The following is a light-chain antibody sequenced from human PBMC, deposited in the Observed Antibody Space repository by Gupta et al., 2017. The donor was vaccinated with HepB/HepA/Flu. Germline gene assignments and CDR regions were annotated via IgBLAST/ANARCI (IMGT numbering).Light chain of an antibody. V-gene: IGKV3-20*01. J-gene: IGKJ2*01. CDR2: GAS. Sequence: EIVLTQSPGTLSLSPGERATPSCRTSQSVSSSYLARYQQKPGQAPRLLIYGASSRATGIPDRFSGSGSGTDFTLTISRLEPEDFAVYYCQQYGSSPGYTFGQGTKLEIK. CDR1: QSVSSSY. CDR3: QQYGSSPGYT.